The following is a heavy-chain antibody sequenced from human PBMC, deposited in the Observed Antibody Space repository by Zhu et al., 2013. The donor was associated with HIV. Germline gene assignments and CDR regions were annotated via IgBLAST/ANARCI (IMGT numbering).Heavy chain of an antibody. CDR1: GYSISSGYY. V-gene: IGHV4-38-2*02. Sequence: VQLQESGPGLVKPSETLSLTCTVSGYSISSGYYWGWIRQPPGKGLEWIGSIYHSGSTYYNPSLKSRVTISVDTSKNQFSLKLSSVTAADTAVYYCAREIYGSGTWFDPWGQGTLVTVSS. CDR3: AREIYGSGTWFDP. J-gene: IGHJ5*02. D-gene: IGHD3-10*01. CDR2: IYHSGST.